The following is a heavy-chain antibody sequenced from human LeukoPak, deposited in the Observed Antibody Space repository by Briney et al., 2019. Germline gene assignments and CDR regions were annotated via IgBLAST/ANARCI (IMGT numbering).Heavy chain of an antibody. J-gene: IGHJ6*03. Sequence: GGSLRLSCAASGFTLDDYAMHGVRQAPGKGLEWVSGISWNSGSIGYADSVKGRFTISRDNAKNCLYLQMNSLRAEDTALYYCAKDIFPIAAAGTYEHDYYYMDVWGKGTTVTISS. CDR2: ISWNSGSI. CDR1: GFTLDDYA. CDR3: AKDIFPIAAAGTYEHDYYYMDV. V-gene: IGHV3-9*01. D-gene: IGHD6-13*01.